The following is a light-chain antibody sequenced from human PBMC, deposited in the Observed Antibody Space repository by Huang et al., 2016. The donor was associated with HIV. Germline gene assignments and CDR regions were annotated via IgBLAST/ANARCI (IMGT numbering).Light chain of an antibody. V-gene: IGKV3-11*01. Sequence: EIVLTQSPATLSLSPGERATLSCRASQSVSSSLAWYQQKPGQAPRLLIYDASNRATGIPARFSGSGSGTDLTLTISSLEPEDFAVYYCQQRSNWPLTFGGGTKVDIK. CDR1: QSVSSS. CDR3: QQRSNWPLT. J-gene: IGKJ4*01. CDR2: DAS.